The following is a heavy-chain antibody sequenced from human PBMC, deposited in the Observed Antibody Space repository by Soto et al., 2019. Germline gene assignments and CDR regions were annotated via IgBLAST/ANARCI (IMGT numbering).Heavy chain of an antibody. D-gene: IGHD2-15*01. CDR1: GFTFSSYG. CDR3: ARSGGKNCSGGSCGYFDY. Sequence: PGGSLRLSCAASGFTFSSYGMHWVRQAPGKGLEWVAVISYDGSNKYYADSVKGRFTISRDNSKNTLYLQMNSLRAEDTAVYYCARSGGKNCSGGSCGYFDYWGQGTLVTSPQ. V-gene: IGHV3-30*03. J-gene: IGHJ4*02. CDR2: ISYDGSNK.